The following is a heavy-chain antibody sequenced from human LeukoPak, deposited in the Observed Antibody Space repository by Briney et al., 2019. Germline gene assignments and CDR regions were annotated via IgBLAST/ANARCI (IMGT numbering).Heavy chain of an antibody. Sequence: TGGSLRLSCAASGFTVSSTYMSWVRQAPGKGLEWVSGISRSSGTIGYADSVKGRFTISRDNAKNSLHLQMNSLRAEDTALYYCAKDTQMYYYYGMDVWGQGTTVTVSS. J-gene: IGHJ6*02. CDR2: ISRSSGTI. CDR1: GFTVSSTY. V-gene: IGHV3-9*01. CDR3: AKDTQMYYYYGMDV.